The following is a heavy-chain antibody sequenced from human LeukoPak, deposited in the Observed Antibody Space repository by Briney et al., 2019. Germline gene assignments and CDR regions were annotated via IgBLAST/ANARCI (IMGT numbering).Heavy chain of an antibody. CDR1: GFTFSSYA. V-gene: IGHV3-23*01. CDR2: ISGSGGST. CDR3: AKDKQGRYSGYGWGMDV. J-gene: IGHJ6*02. D-gene: IGHD5-12*01. Sequence: GGSLRLSCAASGFTFSSYAMSWVRQAPGKGLEWVSAISGSGGSTYYADSVKGRFTISRDNSKNTLYLQMNSLRAEDTAVYYCAKDKQGRYSGYGWGMDVWGQGTTVTVSS.